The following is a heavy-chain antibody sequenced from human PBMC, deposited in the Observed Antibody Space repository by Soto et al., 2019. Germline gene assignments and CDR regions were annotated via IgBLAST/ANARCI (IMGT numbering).Heavy chain of an antibody. CDR2: ISSDNITK. CDR3: ARNVEI. J-gene: IGHJ3*02. CDR1: AFSLSNYN. V-gene: IGHV3-48*02. D-gene: IGHD2-21*01. Sequence: GGSMRLSCVASAFSLSNYNMNWVRQAQVEGLKCLSYISSDNITKYYADSVRGRFTMSRDSPKNSLYLQMNSLRDEDTAVYYCARNVEIWGQGTMVTVSS.